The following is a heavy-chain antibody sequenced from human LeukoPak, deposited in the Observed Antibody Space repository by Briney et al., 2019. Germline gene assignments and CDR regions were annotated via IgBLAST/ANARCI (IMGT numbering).Heavy chain of an antibody. D-gene: IGHD3-9*01. CDR1: GFTFSSYW. J-gene: IGHJ4*02. Sequence: GGSLRLSCAASGFTFSSYWMSWVRQAPGKGLEWVANIKQDGSEKYYVDSVKGRFTISRDNAKNSLYLQMNSLRAEDTAVYYCARVNYDILTGYFFQVCHFVYWGQGTLVTVSS. CDR2: IKQDGSEK. V-gene: IGHV3-7*01. CDR3: ARVNYDILTGYFFQVCHFVY.